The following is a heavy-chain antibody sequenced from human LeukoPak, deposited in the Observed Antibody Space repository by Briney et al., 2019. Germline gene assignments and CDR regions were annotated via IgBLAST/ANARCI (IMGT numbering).Heavy chain of an antibody. V-gene: IGHV4-4*07. CDR1: GGSISSYY. CDR3: ARXSGSMRWFDP. Sequence: PSETLSLTCSVSGGSISSYYWSWVRQPAGKGLEWIGRMSTSGNSNYIPSLVSRVTMSVDTSKNQFSLNLSSVTAADTAVYYRARXSGSMRWFDPWGQGTLVTVSS. J-gene: IGHJ5*02. D-gene: IGHD6-25*01. CDR2: MSTSGNS.